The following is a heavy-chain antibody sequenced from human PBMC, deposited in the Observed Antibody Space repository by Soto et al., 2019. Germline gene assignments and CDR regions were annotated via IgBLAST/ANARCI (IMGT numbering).Heavy chain of an antibody. CDR3: SRGRPAHCYYDYIDL. CDR2: INHSGST. J-gene: IGHJ6*03. V-gene: IGHV4-34*01. CDR1: GGSFSGYY. Sequence: QVQLQQWGAGLLKPSETLSLTCAVYGGSFSGYYWSWIRQPPGKGLEWIGEINHSGSTNYNPSLMSRVTIPVDSSKNQFSLKLSSVTSADTALYCLSRGRPAHCYYDYIDLWGTGTPGTGSS.